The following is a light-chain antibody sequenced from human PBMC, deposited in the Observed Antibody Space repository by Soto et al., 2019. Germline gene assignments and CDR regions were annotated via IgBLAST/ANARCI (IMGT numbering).Light chain of an antibody. Sequence: EIVMTQSPATLSVSPGERVTLSCRASQSVSSNLAWYQQKPGQAPRLLIYGASTRATGIPVRFSGSGSGTEFTLTISSLQSEDFAVYYCQQHSNWPLTFGGGTKVEIK. V-gene: IGKV3-15*01. CDR3: QQHSNWPLT. J-gene: IGKJ4*01. CDR2: GAS. CDR1: QSVSSN.